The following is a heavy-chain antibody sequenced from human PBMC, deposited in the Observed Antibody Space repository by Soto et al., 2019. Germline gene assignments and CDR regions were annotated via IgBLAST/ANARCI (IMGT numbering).Heavy chain of an antibody. D-gene: IGHD3-22*01. J-gene: IGHJ4*02. Sequence: SDTLSLTCAFSVGSISSGGYSWSWMRQPPGKGLEWIGYIYHSGSTYYNPSLKSRVTISVDRSKNQFSLKLSSVTAADTAVYYCAKARWPMIGHFEYWGQGTLVTVSS. CDR3: AKARWPMIGHFEY. CDR2: IYHSGST. V-gene: IGHV4-30-2*01. CDR1: VGSISSGGYS.